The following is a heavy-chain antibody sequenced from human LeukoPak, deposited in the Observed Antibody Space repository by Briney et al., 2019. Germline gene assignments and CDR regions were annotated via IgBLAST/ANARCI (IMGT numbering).Heavy chain of an antibody. Sequence: ASVKVSCKASGYTFTSYYMHWVRQAPGQGLEWMGIINPSGGSTSYAQKFQGRVTMTRDMSTSTVYMELSSLRSEDTAVYYCARDRIAVVPAALFEGARPGSFDPWGQGTLVTVSS. CDR1: GYTFTSYY. CDR2: INPSGGST. J-gene: IGHJ5*02. CDR3: ARDRIAVVPAALFEGARPGSFDP. D-gene: IGHD2-2*01. V-gene: IGHV1-46*01.